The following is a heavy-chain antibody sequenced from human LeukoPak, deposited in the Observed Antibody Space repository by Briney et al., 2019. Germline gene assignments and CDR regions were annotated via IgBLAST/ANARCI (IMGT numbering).Heavy chain of an antibody. V-gene: IGHV3-30-3*02. CDR2: ISYDGSNK. CDR3: ANDAAQQQLSNLFYGMDV. J-gene: IGHJ6*02. Sequence: GGSLRLSCAASGFTFSNYAMHWVRQPPGKGLEWVAFISYDGSNKYYADSVKGRFTISRDNSKNTLYLQMNSLRAEDTAVYFCANDAAQQQLSNLFYGMDVWGQGTTVTVSS. CDR1: GFTFSNYA. D-gene: IGHD6-13*01.